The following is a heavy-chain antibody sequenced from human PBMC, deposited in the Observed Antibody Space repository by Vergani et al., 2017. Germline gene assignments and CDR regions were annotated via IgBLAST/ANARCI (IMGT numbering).Heavy chain of an antibody. CDR2: IKSKTDGGTT. J-gene: IGHJ4*02. D-gene: IGHD3-10*01. CDR3: ARDGITMVRGVSDY. V-gene: IGHV3-15*01. Sequence: EVQLVESGGGLVKPGGSLRLSCAASGFTFSNAWMSWVRQAPGKGLEWVGRIKSKTDGGTTDYAAPVKGRFTISRDNAKNSLYLQMNSLRAEDTAVYYCARDGITMVRGVSDYWGQGTLVTVSS. CDR1: GFTFSNAW.